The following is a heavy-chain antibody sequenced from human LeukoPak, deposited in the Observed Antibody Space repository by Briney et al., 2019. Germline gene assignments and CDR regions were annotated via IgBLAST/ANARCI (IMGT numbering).Heavy chain of an antibody. D-gene: IGHD3-22*01. Sequence: ASVKVSCKASGGTFSSYAISWVRQAPGQGLEWMGRIFPIFATANYAQKFQGRVTITADESTSTVYMELSSLRSEDTAVYYCARGSIVVVSYFDYWGQGTLVTVSS. V-gene: IGHV1-69*13. CDR2: IFPIFATA. CDR3: ARGSIVVVSYFDY. CDR1: GGTFSSYA. J-gene: IGHJ4*02.